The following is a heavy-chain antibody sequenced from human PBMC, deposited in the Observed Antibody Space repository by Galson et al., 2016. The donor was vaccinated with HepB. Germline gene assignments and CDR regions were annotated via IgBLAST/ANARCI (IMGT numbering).Heavy chain of an antibody. CDR1: GFTFSNYA. CDR3: AKEDPSNVCGSYRYLNYFDY. CDR2: ICGSGTCT. J-gene: IGHJ4*02. D-gene: IGHD3-16*02. V-gene: IGHV3-23*01. Sequence: SLRLSCAASGFTFSNYAMSWVRQAPGKGLEWVSGICGSGTCTYFADSVKGRFTISRDNSKNTLYLQMNSLRAEDTAVYYCAKEDPSNVCGSYRYLNYFDYWGPGTLITGSS.